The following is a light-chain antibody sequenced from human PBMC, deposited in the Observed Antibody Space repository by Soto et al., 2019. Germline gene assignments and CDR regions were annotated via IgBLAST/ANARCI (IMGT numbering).Light chain of an antibody. V-gene: IGLV2-14*03. CDR2: DVS. CDR1: SSDVGAYNY. CDR3: SAQTTANTLV. Sequence: QSALTQPASVSGSPGQSITISCTGTSSDVGAYNYVSWYQQHPGKAPKLMIYDVSNRASGVSNRFSGSKSGNTASLTISGLQAEDEADYYCSAQTTANTLVFGGGTKVTVL. J-gene: IGLJ3*02.